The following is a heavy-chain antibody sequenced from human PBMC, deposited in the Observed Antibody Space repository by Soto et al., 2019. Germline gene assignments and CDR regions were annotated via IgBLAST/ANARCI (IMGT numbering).Heavy chain of an antibody. Sequence: ASVKVSCKASGYTFTGSSMHWVRQAPGQGLEWMGWINPNSGGTKYAQKFQGWVTMTRDTSISTAYMELSRLRSDDTAVYYCATDLTAPGAFDIWGQGTMVTVSS. D-gene: IGHD2-21*02. CDR3: ATDLTAPGAFDI. V-gene: IGHV1-2*04. CDR2: INPNSGGT. J-gene: IGHJ3*02. CDR1: GYTFTGSS.